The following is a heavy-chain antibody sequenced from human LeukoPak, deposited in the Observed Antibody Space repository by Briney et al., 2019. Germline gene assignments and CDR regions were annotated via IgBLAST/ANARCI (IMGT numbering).Heavy chain of an antibody. CDR2: IYYSGST. CDR1: GGSISSYY. D-gene: IGHD6-19*01. V-gene: IGHV4-59*01. CDR3: ARSLEAVAGHDY. Sequence: SETLSLTCTVSGGSISSYYWSWIRQPPGKGLEWIGYIYYSGSTNYNPSLKSRVTISVDTSKNQFSLMLSSVTAADTAVYYCARSLEAVAGHDYWGQGTLVTVSS. J-gene: IGHJ4*02.